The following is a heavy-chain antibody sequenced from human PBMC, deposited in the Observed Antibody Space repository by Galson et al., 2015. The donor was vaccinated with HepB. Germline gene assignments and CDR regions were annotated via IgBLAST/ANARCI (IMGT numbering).Heavy chain of an antibody. CDR3: ARYDSQFYGVDV. V-gene: IGHV3-21*05. J-gene: IGHJ6*02. Sequence: SLRLSCAASGFTFSSYSMNWVRQAPEKRLEWISYIHGRGLYPTYADSVQGRFTISRDNAQRSLYLQMNSLRAEDTAVYYCARYDSQFYGVDVWGQGTTVTVSS. CDR2: IHGRGLYP. CDR1: GFTFSSYS. D-gene: IGHD1-1*01.